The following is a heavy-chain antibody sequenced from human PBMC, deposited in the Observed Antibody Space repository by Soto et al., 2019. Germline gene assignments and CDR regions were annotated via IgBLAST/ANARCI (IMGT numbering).Heavy chain of an antibody. J-gene: IGHJ4*02. Sequence: TGGARRLSCAAAGFTFWSYALSWVRQAPGKGLEWVSAISGSGGSTYYADSVKGRFTISRDNSKNTLYLQMNSLRAEDTAVYYCAKGSGSYDYWGQGTLVTVSS. D-gene: IGHD1-26*01. CDR2: ISGSGGST. V-gene: IGHV3-23*01. CDR1: GFTFWSYA. CDR3: AKGSGSYDY.